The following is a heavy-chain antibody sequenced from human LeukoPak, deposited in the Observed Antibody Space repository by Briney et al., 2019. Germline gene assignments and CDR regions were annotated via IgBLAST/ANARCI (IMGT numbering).Heavy chain of an antibody. Sequence: GGSLRLSCATSGFTFSSCVMAWVRQAPGKGLEWVSSISASGNSPYYADSVKGRFTISRDNSMNTLSLQMNSLRADDTAVYYCAKRDCSTTYCYGFDYWGQGTLVTVSS. CDR2: ISASGNSP. CDR3: AKRDCSTTYCYGFDY. CDR1: GFTFSSCV. D-gene: IGHD2-2*01. V-gene: IGHV3-23*01. J-gene: IGHJ4*02.